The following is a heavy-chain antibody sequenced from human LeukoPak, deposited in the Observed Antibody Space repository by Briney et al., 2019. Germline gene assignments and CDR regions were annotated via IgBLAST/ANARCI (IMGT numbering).Heavy chain of an antibody. CDR2: LYYSGST. J-gene: IGHJ4*02. CDR3: ARRRLLPGGVDY. D-gene: IGHD3-22*01. CDR1: GGSISSSNYY. V-gene: IGHV4-39*07. Sequence: PSETLSLTCTVSGGSISSSNYYWGWIRQPPGKGLEWIGSLYYSGSTNYNPSLKSRVTISVDTSKNQFSLKLSSVTAADTAVYYCARRRLLPGGVDYWGQGTLVTVSS.